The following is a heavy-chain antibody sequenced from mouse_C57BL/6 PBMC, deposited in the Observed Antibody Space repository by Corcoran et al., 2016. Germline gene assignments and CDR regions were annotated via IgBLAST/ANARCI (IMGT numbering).Heavy chain of an antibody. V-gene: IGHV1-26*01. D-gene: IGHD2-2*01. CDR1: GYTFTDYY. CDR3: ARSRTLYGYYFDY. J-gene: IGHJ2*01. Sequence: EVQLQQSGPELVKPGASVKISCKASGYTFTDYYMNWVKQSHGKSLEWIGDINPNNGGTSYNQKFKGKATLTVDKSSSTAYMELRSLTSEDSAVYYCARSRTLYGYYFDYWGQGTTLTVSS. CDR2: INPNNGGT.